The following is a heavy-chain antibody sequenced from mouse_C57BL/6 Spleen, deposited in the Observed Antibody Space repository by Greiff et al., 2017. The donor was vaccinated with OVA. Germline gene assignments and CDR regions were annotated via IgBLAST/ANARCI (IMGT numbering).Heavy chain of an antibody. CDR1: GYTFTDYY. V-gene: IGHV1-26*01. Sequence: EVQLQQSGPELVKPGASVKISCKASGYTFTDYYMNWVKQSHGKSLEWIGDINPNNGGTSYNQKFKGKATLTVDKSSSTAYMELRSLTSEDSAVYYCAPYGQFLFDYWGQGTTLTVSS. D-gene: IGHD1-1*01. CDR2: INPNNGGT. CDR3: APYGQFLFDY. J-gene: IGHJ2*01.